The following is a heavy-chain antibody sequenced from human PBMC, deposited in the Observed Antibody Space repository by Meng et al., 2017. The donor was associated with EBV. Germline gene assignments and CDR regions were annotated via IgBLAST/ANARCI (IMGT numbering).Heavy chain of an antibody. J-gene: IGHJ4*02. CDR2: ISAYNGNT. CDR1: GYTFTSYG. V-gene: IGHV1-18*01. Sequence: VQLVTSEAEVKKPGASVKVSCKASGYTFTSYGISWVRQAPGQGLEWMGWISAYNGNTNYAQKLQGRVTMTTDTSTSTAYMELRSLRSDDTAVYYCARDGRLYDTPSPFDYWGQGTLVTVSS. D-gene: IGHD3-22*01. CDR3: ARDGRLYDTPSPFDY.